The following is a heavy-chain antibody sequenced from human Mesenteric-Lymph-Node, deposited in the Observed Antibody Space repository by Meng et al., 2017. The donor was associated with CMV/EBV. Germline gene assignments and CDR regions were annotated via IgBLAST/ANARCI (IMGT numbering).Heavy chain of an antibody. CDR1: GYTFTSYG. Sequence: ASVKVSCKASGYTFTSYGISWVRQAPGQGLEWMGWISAYNGDANYAQKLQGRVTMTTDTSTSTAYMELRSLRSDDTAVYYCARDKSRIAVADLLGDSWGQGTPVTVS. J-gene: IGHJ5*01. CDR2: ISAYNGDA. D-gene: IGHD6-19*01. CDR3: ARDKSRIAVADLLGDS. V-gene: IGHV1-18*01.